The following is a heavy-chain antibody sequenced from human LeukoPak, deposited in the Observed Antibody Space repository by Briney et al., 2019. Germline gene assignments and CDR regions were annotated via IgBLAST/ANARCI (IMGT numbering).Heavy chain of an antibody. Sequence: GGSLRLSCAASGFTFSSYSMNGVRGAPGKGLEWGSSISSSSSYIYYAASVKVRFAISRDNAKNSLYLQTNSLGAEDTAVYYCASSGVASTTRGYYWGQGTLVTVSS. V-gene: IGHV3-21*01. D-gene: IGHD1/OR15-1a*01. CDR1: GFTFSSYS. CDR2: ISSSSSYI. CDR3: ASSGVASTTRGYY. J-gene: IGHJ4*02.